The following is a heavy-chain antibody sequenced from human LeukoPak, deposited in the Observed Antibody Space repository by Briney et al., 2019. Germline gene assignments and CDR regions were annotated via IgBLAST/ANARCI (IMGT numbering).Heavy chain of an antibody. CDR2: IYYSGST. V-gene: IGHV4-59*01. Sequence: SETLSLTCIVSGGSISSYYWSWIRQPPGKGLEWIGYIYYSGSTNYNPSLKSRVTISVDTSKNQFSLKLSSVTAADTAVYYCARGDYEGSYFDLWGRGTLVTVSS. D-gene: IGHD4-17*01. CDR3: ARGDYEGSYFDL. CDR1: GGSISSYY. J-gene: IGHJ2*01.